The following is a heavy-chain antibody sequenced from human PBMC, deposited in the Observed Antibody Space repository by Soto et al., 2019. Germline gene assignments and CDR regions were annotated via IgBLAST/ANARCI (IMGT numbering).Heavy chain of an antibody. V-gene: IGHV1-3*01. CDR2: ISAHNGNT. D-gene: IGHD3-3*01. J-gene: IGHJ4*02. CDR1: GYTFTSYA. CDR3: ARDFHDLWSGYHPTHFDY. Sequence: GASVKVSCKASGYTFTSYAMHWVRQAPGQRLEWMGWISAHNGNTNYAQKLQGRVTITRDTSASTAYMELRSLRSDDTAVYYCARDFHDLWSGYHPTHFDYWGQGTLVTVSS.